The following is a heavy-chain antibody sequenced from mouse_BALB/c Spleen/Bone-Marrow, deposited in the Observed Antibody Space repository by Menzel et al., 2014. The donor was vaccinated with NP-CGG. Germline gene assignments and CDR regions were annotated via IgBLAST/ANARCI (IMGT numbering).Heavy chain of an antibody. CDR3: ARDDYDDQYYFDY. J-gene: IGHJ2*01. Sequence: EVMLVESGGGLVKPGGSLKLSCAASGFTFSSYAMSWVRQTPEKRLEWVASISSGGSTYYPDSVKDRFTISRDNARNILYLQMSSLRSEDTAMYYCARDDYDDQYYFDYWGQGTTLTVSS. CDR2: ISSGGST. V-gene: IGHV5-6-5*01. D-gene: IGHD2-4*01. CDR1: GFTFSSYA.